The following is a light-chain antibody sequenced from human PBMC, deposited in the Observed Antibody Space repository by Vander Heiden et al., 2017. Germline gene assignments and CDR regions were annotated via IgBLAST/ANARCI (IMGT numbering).Light chain of an antibody. CDR1: QSIHYY. CDR2: NAS. V-gene: IGKV1-5*01. J-gene: IGKJ1*01. Sequence: DIQMTQSPSTLSASVRDRVTVTCRASQSIHYYLAWFQQKPGKAPNLLISNASNLESGVPSRFSGSGSGTEFTLTITRLQPDDFATYFCQQYHSPWTFGQGTKLE. CDR3: QQYHSPWT.